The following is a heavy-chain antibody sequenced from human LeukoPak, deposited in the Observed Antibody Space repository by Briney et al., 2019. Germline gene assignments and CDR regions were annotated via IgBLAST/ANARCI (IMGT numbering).Heavy chain of an antibody. D-gene: IGHD3-10*01. J-gene: IGHJ4*02. V-gene: IGHV6-1*01. CDR3: ASLITASETGFDF. Sequence: SQTLSLTCAISGDSVSSNRAVWNWIRQSPSRGLEWLGRTYYRSKWYNDYAVSMKSRITINPDTSKNQFSLQLNSVTPEDTAVYFCASLITASETGFDFWGQGTLVTVSS. CDR1: GDSVSSNRAV. CDR2: TYYRSKWYN.